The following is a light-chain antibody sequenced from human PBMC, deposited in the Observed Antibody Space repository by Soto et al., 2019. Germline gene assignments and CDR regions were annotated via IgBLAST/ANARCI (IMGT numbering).Light chain of an antibody. CDR2: KAS. Sequence: DIQMTQSPSTLSASVGDRVTITCRASQSISSWLAWYQQKPGKAPKLLIYKASSLEGGVPSRFSGSGSGTEFTLTISSLQPDDFVTYYCQQYNSFPTFGQGTKVQIK. CDR1: QSISSW. J-gene: IGKJ1*01. CDR3: QQYNSFPT. V-gene: IGKV1-5*03.